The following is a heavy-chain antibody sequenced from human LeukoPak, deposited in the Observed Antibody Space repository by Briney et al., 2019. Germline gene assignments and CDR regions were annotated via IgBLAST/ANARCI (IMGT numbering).Heavy chain of an antibody. CDR2: INEDGSIT. CDR1: GFTFRTYW. CDR3: ARGTFDYYGMDV. D-gene: IGHD3-16*01. J-gene: IGHJ6*02. Sequence: PGGSLRLSCAVSGFTFRTYWMHWVRQVPGEGLVWVSRINEDGSITNYADSVKGRFSISRDNAKNSLYLQMNSLRAEDTAVYYCARGTFDYYGMDVWGQGTTVTVSS. V-gene: IGHV3-74*01.